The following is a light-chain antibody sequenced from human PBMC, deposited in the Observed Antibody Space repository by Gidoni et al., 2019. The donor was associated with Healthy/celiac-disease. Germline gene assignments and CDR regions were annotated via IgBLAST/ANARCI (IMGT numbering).Light chain of an antibody. V-gene: IGKV1-5*03. CDR1: QSISSW. CDR3: QQYNSYSPAWT. J-gene: IGKJ1*01. Sequence: DIQMTQSPSTLSASVGDRVTITCRASQSISSWLAWYQQKPGKAPKLLIYKASSLGSGVPSRLSGSGSGTEFTLTLSSLQPDDFATYYCQQYNSYSPAWTFGQGTKVEIK. CDR2: KAS.